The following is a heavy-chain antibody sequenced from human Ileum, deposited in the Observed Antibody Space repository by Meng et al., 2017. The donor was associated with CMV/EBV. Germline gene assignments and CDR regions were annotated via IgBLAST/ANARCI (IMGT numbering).Heavy chain of an antibody. CDR1: GYTFTSYD. CDR2: MNPNSGNT. CDR3: ARGKSSGWYYYYYYYGMDV. J-gene: IGHJ6*02. Sequence: ASVKVSCKASGYTFTSYDINWVQQATGQGLEWMGWMNPNSGNTGYAQKFQGRVTMTRNTSISTAYMELSSLRSEDTAVYYCARGKSSGWYYYYYYYGMDVWGQGTTVTVSS. V-gene: IGHV1-8*01. D-gene: IGHD6-19*01.